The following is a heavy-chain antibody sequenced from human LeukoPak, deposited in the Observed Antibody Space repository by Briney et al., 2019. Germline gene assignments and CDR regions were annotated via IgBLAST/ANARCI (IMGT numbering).Heavy chain of an antibody. CDR3: ARGGAMVRGVSPLDY. CDR1: GIPLRYLA. J-gene: IGHJ4*02. D-gene: IGHD3-10*01. V-gene: IGHV3-30*07. CDR2: ISYDGSNK. Sequence: GSPRIFRAAPGIPLRYLAKEWVRPASRQGPEWVAGISYDGSNKYYADSVKGRFTISRDNSKNTLYLQMNSLRAEDTAVYYCARGGAMVRGVSPLDYWGQGSLVTVSS.